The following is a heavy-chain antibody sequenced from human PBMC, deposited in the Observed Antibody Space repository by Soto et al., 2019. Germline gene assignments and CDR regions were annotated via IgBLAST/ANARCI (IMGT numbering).Heavy chain of an antibody. CDR3: ARPKDSLRLGANYYYEMDV. CDR2: IIPIFRTP. J-gene: IGHJ6*02. V-gene: IGHV1-69*12. Sequence: QVQLVQSGAEVKKPGSSVKVSCKVSGGTFSSSAISWVRQAPGQGLEWMGVIIPIFRTPDYSQNFQGRVTITADESTTTAYMALSSLRSEDTAVSYCARPKDSLRLGANYYYEMDVWGQGTTVTVSS. D-gene: IGHD5-12*01. CDR1: GGTFSSSA.